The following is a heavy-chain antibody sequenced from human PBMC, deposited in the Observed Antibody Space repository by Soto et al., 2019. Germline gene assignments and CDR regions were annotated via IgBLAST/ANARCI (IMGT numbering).Heavy chain of an antibody. CDR2: IIPIFGTA. V-gene: IGHV1-69*13. CDR1: GGTFSSYA. Sequence: SVKVSCKASGGTFSSYAISWVRQAPGQGLEWMGGIIPIFGTANYAQKFQGRVTITADESTSTAYMELSSLRSEDTAVYYCAASGYSGYDPPGYWGQGTLVTAPQ. CDR3: AASGYSGYDPPGY. J-gene: IGHJ4*02. D-gene: IGHD5-12*01.